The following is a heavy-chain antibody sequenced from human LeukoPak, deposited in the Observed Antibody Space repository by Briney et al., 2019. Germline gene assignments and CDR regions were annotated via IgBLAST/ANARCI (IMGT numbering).Heavy chain of an antibody. Sequence: SGGSLRLSSAASRFTFCSYSMNWVRQAPGKGLQWVSSISSSSSYIYYADSVKGRFTISRDNAKNSLYLQMNSLRAEDTAVYYCARAARKYYYDSSGYYYFDYWGQGTLVTVSS. J-gene: IGHJ4*02. V-gene: IGHV3-21*01. CDR3: ARAARKYYYDSSGYYYFDY. CDR2: ISSSSSYI. CDR1: RFTFCSYS. D-gene: IGHD3-22*01.